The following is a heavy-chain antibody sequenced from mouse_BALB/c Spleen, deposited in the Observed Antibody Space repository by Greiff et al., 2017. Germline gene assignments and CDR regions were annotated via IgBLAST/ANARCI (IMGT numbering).Heavy chain of an antibody. Sequence: VKLVESGAELMKPGASVKISCKATGYTFSSYWIEWVKQRPGHGLEWIGEILPGSGSTNYNEKFKGKATFTADTSSNTAYMQLSSLTSEDSAVYYCASRGGFAYWGQGTLVTVSA. J-gene: IGHJ3*01. CDR3: ASRGGFAY. CDR1: GYTFSSYW. V-gene: IGHV1-9*01. CDR2: ILPGSGST.